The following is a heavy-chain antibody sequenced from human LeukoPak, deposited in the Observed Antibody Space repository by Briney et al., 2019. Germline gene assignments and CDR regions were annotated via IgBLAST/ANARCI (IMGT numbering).Heavy chain of an antibody. CDR1: GYTFSDYY. J-gene: IGHJ5*02. Sequence: VASVKVSCKASGYTFSDYYMHWVRQAPGQGLEWMGWINPDSGGTNYARKFQGRVTMNRDTSINTAYLELSRLRSDDTAVYYCARDMDRGVTSWFDPWGQGTLVTVSS. CDR2: INPDSGGT. CDR3: ARDMDRGVTSWFDP. V-gene: IGHV1-2*02. D-gene: IGHD3-10*01.